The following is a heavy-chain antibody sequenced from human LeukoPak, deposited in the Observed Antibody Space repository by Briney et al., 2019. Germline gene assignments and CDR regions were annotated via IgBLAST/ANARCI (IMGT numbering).Heavy chain of an antibody. CDR3: ARSGYCSGGSCYSNYYYGMDV. D-gene: IGHD2-15*01. Sequence: SVKVSCKASGGTFSSYAISWVRQAPGQGLEWMGGSIPIFGTANYAQKFQGRVTITADESTSTAYMELSSLRSEDTAVYYCARSGYCSGGSCYSNYYYGMDVWGKGTTVTVSS. CDR1: GGTFSSYA. CDR2: SIPIFGTA. V-gene: IGHV1-69*13. J-gene: IGHJ6*04.